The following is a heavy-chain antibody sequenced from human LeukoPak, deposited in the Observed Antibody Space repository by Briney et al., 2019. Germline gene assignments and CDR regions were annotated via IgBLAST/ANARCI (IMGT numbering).Heavy chain of an antibody. V-gene: IGHV3-9*01. CDR2: ISWNSGSI. CDR1: GFTFDDYA. Sequence: GGSLRLSCAASGFTFDDYAMHWVRQAPGKGLEWVSGISWNSGSIGYADSVKGRFTISSDNAKNSLYLQMNSLRAEDTALYYCAKGTSSGWYLIAFDIWGQGTMVTVSS. D-gene: IGHD6-19*01. CDR3: AKGTSSGWYLIAFDI. J-gene: IGHJ3*02.